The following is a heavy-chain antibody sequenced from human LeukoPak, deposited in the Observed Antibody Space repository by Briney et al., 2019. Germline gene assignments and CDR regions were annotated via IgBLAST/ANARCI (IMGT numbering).Heavy chain of an antibody. CDR3: ARDPTPWYYYDSSGYSHNFDL. J-gene: IGHJ2*01. D-gene: IGHD3-22*01. V-gene: IGHV4-4*02. Sequence: SSETLSLTCAVSGGSISSSNWWSWVRQPPGKGLEWIGEIYHSGSTNYNPSLKSRVTISVDKSKNQFSLKLSSVTAADTAVYYCARDPTPWYYYDSSGYSHNFDLWGRGTLVTVSS. CDR2: IYHSGST. CDR1: GGSISSSNW.